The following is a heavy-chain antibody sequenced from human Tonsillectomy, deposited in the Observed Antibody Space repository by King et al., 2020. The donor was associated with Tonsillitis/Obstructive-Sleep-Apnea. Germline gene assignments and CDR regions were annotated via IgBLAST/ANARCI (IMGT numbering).Heavy chain of an antibody. V-gene: IGHV3-30*01. CDR2: ISYDGSNK. Sequence: QVQLVESGGGVVQPGRSLRLSCAASGFTFSSYAMHWVRQAPGKGLEWVAVISYDGSNKYYADSVRGRFTISRDNSKNSLYLQMNSLRAEDTAVYYCVRTVINYMDVWGKGTTVTVSS. J-gene: IGHJ6*03. D-gene: IGHD4-23*01. CDR3: VRTVINYMDV. CDR1: GFTFSSYA.